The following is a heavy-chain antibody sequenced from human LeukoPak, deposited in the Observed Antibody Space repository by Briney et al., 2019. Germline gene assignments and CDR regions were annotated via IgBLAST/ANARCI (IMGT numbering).Heavy chain of an antibody. D-gene: IGHD3-3*01. Sequence: GGSLRLSCAASGFTFSSYAISWVRQAPGKGLEWVSAISGSGGSTYYADSVKGRFTISRGNSKNTLYLQMNSLRAEDTAVYYCAGPHITIFYYWGQGTLVTVSS. J-gene: IGHJ4*02. CDR2: ISGSGGST. CDR1: GFTFSSYA. CDR3: AGPHITIFYY. V-gene: IGHV3-23*01.